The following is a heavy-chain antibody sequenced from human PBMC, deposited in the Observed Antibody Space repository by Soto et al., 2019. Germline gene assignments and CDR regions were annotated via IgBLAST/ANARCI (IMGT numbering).Heavy chain of an antibody. CDR2: INSDGSGA. J-gene: IGHJ3*02. V-gene: IGHV3-74*01. CDR1: GFTFSSFW. Sequence: GGSLRLSCAASGFTFSSFWMHWVPQAPGKGLVWVSRINSDGSGASYADFVEGRFTISRDNAKDTVYFQMNSLREEDTAVYYCIRDYGEAGSTNAFDIWGQGSMVTVSS. D-gene: IGHD3-10*01. CDR3: IRDYGEAGSTNAFDI.